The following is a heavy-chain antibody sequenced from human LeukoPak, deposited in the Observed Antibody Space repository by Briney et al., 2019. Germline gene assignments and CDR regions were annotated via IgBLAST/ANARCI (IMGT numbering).Heavy chain of an antibody. V-gene: IGHV3-30*04. CDR2: VSDDGNNI. D-gene: IGHD6-19*01. Sequence: GGSLRLSCAASGFTFSNYPMHWVRQAPGKGLEWVAVVSDDGNNIYYADSVKGRFTISRDNSKNTLYLQMNSLRAEDTAVYYCARGLVRYSSGWYYFDYWGQGTLVTVSS. CDR1: GFTFSNYP. CDR3: ARGLVRYSSGWYYFDY. J-gene: IGHJ4*02.